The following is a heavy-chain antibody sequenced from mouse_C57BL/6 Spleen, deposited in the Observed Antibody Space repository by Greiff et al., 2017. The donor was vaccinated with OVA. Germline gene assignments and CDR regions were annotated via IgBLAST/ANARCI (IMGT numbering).Heavy chain of an antibody. D-gene: IGHD1-1*01. Sequence: VQLKQSVAELVRPGASVKLSCTASGFNIKNTYMHWVKQRPEQGLEWIGRIDPANGNTKYAPKFQGKATITADTSSNTAYLQLSSLTSEDTAIYYGARGDYYGSSLYAMDDWGQGTSVTVSS. CDR3: ARGDYYGSSLYAMDD. CDR2: IDPANGNT. J-gene: IGHJ4*01. CDR1: GFNIKNTY. V-gene: IGHV14-3*01.